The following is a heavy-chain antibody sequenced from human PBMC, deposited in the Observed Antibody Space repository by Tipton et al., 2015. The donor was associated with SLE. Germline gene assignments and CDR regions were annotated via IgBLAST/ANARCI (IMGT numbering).Heavy chain of an antibody. D-gene: IGHD1-1*01. J-gene: IGHJ3*02. Sequence: QLVQSGPEVKKPGASVKVSCKASGYTFTSYGISWVRQAPGQGLEWMGWISAYNGNTNYAQKLQGRVTMTRDTSTSTAYMELRSLRSDDPAVYYCARDTTASLGVGEAFDIWGQGTMVTVSS. V-gene: IGHV1-18*01. CDR2: ISAYNGNT. CDR1: GYTFTSYG. CDR3: ARDTTASLGVGEAFDI.